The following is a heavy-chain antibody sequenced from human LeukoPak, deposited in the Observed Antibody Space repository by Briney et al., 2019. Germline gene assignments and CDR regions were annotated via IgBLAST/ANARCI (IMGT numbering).Heavy chain of an antibody. J-gene: IGHJ6*03. Sequence: GSLRLSCAASGFTFSSYSMNWVRQAPGKGLEWIGEINHSGSTNYNPPLKSRVTISVDTSKNQFSLKLSSVTAADTAVYYCARRLVYRRAVKGYYYYMDVWGKGTTVTISS. CDR3: ARRLVYRRAVKGYYYYMDV. CDR1: GFTFSSYS. D-gene: IGHD3-16*01. V-gene: IGHV4-34*01. CDR2: INHSGST.